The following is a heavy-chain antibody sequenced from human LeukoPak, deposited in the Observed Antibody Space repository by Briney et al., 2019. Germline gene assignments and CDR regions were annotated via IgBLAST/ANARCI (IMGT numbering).Heavy chain of an antibody. Sequence: SETLSLTCTVSGGSISSYYWSWIRQPPGKGLEWIGYIYYSGSTNYNPSLKSRVTISVDTSKNQFSLKLSSVTAADTAVYYCASYMTTVTTQGWFDPWGQGTLVTVSS. J-gene: IGHJ5*02. D-gene: IGHD4-17*01. CDR1: GGSISSYY. V-gene: IGHV4-59*01. CDR3: ASYMTTVTTQGWFDP. CDR2: IYYSGST.